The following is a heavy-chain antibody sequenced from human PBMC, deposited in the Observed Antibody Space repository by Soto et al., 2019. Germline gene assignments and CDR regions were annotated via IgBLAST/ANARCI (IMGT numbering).Heavy chain of an antibody. J-gene: IGHJ4*02. CDR2: MKSITDAGTT. D-gene: IGHD5-12*01. CDR1: GFTFANAW. CDR3: LTERGAGSYNGCGREDH. Sequence: EVQLVQSGGGLVKPGESLTLSCAGSGFTFANAWMSWVRQAPGKGLEWVGRMKSITDAGTTDLAAPVKGRFSISRDESKNPWYLRMTNVKVEDTALYYCLTERGAGSYNGCGREDHWGEGTVVTVSS. V-gene: IGHV3-15*01.